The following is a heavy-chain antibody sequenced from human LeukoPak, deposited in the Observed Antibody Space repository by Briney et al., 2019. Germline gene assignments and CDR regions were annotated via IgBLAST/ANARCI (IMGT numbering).Heavy chain of an antibody. D-gene: IGHD3-22*01. CDR2: ISGGGGGT. J-gene: IGHJ4*02. Sequence: PGGSLRLSCAASGFTFSNYAMTWVRQAPGKGLEWVSDISGGGGGTFYADSVKGRFTISRDNSKNTLYLQMNSLRAEDTAVYYCAKWAPGYSSGYGLDFWGQGTLVTVS. CDR1: GFTFSNYA. V-gene: IGHV3-23*01. CDR3: AKWAPGYSSGYGLDF.